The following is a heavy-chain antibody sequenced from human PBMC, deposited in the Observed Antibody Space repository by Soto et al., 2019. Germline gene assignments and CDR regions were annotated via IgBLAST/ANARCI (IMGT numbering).Heavy chain of an antibody. Sequence: GSLVLSCAASGFTFSSYGMHGVRQAAGKGLEWVAVISYDGSNKYYADSVKGRFTISRDNSKNTLYLQMNSLRAEDTAVYYCAKDRGVVVPAAMHYYYGMDVWGQGTTVTVSS. CDR1: GFTFSSYG. V-gene: IGHV3-30*18. D-gene: IGHD2-2*01. CDR2: ISYDGSNK. J-gene: IGHJ6*02. CDR3: AKDRGVVVPAAMHYYYGMDV.